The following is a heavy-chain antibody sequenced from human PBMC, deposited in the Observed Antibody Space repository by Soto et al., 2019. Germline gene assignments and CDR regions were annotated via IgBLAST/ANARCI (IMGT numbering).Heavy chain of an antibody. V-gene: IGHV4-34*01. D-gene: IGHD3-9*01. CDR2: INHNGNN. J-gene: IGHJ3*02. CDR3: ARGGSNDWQVAFDI. Sequence: SETLSLSCVVSGGAFSTYYYSCIRQSPGKGLEWIGEINHNGNNNYSPSLKSRVTMSLDTSKNQFSLKLTSVTAAHTAVYYCARGGSNDWQVAFDIWGQGTMVT. CDR1: GGAFSTYY.